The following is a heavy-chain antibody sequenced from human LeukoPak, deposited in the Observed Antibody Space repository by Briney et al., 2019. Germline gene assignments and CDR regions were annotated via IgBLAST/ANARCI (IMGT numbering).Heavy chain of an antibody. CDR2: IRYDGTNK. J-gene: IGHJ3*02. CDR1: GFIFNIHG. Sequence: GGSLRLSCTASGFIFNIHGMHWVRQAPGKGLEWVAFIRYDGTNKYYADSVKGRFTISRDNSKNTLYLQMNSLRAEDTDVYYCAKVSHLKAYCGGDCYSAIDIWGQGTMVTVSS. D-gene: IGHD2-21*02. CDR3: AKVSHLKAYCGGDCYSAIDI. V-gene: IGHV3-30*02.